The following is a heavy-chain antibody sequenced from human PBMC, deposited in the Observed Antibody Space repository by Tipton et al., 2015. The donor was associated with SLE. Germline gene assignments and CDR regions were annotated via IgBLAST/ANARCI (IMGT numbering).Heavy chain of an antibody. D-gene: IGHD2-15*01. CDR1: GGSISSSSYY. CDR2: IHYSGST. Sequence: TLSLTCTVSGGSISSSSYYWGWIRQPPGKGLEWIGSIHYSGSTYYNPSLKSRVTISVDTSKNQFSLKLSSVTAADTAVYYCASQNGEGYCSGGSCPGDWGQGALVAVSA. J-gene: IGHJ1*01. CDR3: ASQNGEGYCSGGSCPGD. V-gene: IGHV4-39*07.